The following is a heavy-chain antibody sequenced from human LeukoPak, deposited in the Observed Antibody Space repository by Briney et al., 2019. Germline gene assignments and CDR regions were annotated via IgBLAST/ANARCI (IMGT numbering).Heavy chain of an antibody. Sequence: GGSLKLSCAASGFTVSSNYMSWVRQAPGKGLEWVAGITAGGANTYTAGSVKGRFTISRDNSKNTLFLQMNSLRVEDTAVYYCAKEGVASGPWGQGTLVTVSS. J-gene: IGHJ5*02. V-gene: IGHV3-23*01. D-gene: IGHD2-8*02. CDR1: GFTVSSNY. CDR2: ITAGGANT. CDR3: AKEGVASGP.